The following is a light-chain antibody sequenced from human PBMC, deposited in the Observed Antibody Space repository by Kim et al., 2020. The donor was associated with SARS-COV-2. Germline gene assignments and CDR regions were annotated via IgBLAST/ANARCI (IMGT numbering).Light chain of an antibody. CDR1: TGSIDTNY. J-gene: IGLJ3*02. Sequence: GKTVTISCPRDTGSIDTNYVQWYQQRPGSAPTTVISEYNQRPSGVPDRFSVSIDTSSNSASLIISRLETEDEADYFCQSFDNNIWVFGGGTKLTVL. CDR2: EYN. CDR3: QSFDNNIWV. V-gene: IGLV6-57*03.